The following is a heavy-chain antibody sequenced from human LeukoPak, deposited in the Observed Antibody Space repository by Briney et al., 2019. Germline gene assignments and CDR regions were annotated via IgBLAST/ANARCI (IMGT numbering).Heavy chain of an antibody. CDR1: GYSISSGYY. Sequence: SETLSLTCTVSGYSISSGYYWGWIRQPPGKGLEWIGSIYHSGSTYYNPSLKSRVTISVDTSKNQFSLKLSSVTAADTAVYYCARVKSSGWGWGFNYWGQGTLVTVSS. J-gene: IGHJ4*02. CDR2: IYHSGST. D-gene: IGHD6-19*01. CDR3: ARVKSSGWGWGFNY. V-gene: IGHV4-38-2*02.